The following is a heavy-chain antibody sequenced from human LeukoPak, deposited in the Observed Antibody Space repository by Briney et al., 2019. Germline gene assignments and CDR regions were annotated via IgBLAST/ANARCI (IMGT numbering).Heavy chain of an antibody. CDR3: ARSDLGTITAGPFN. J-gene: IGHJ4*02. CDR2: IIPIFGTA. V-gene: IGHV1-69*05. D-gene: IGHD5-24*01. CDR1: GGTFSSYA. Sequence: ASVKVSCKASGGTFSSYAISWVRQAPGQGLEWMGGIIPIFGTANYAQKFQGRVTITTDESTSTAYMELRSLRSDDTAIYFCARSDLGTITAGPFNWGQGTLVAVSS.